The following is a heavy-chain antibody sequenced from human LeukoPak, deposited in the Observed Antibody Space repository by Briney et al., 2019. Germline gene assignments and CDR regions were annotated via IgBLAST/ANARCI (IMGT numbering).Heavy chain of an antibody. Sequence: SQTLSLTCTVSGGSISSGSYYWSWIRQPAGKGLEWIGRIYTSGSTNYNPSLKSRVTISVDTSKNQFSLKLSSVTAADTAVYYCARSGDYYGSGSYYCFDYWGQGTLVTVSS. V-gene: IGHV4-61*02. D-gene: IGHD3-10*01. J-gene: IGHJ4*02. CDR1: GGSISSGSYY. CDR3: ARSGDYYGSGSYYCFDY. CDR2: IYTSGST.